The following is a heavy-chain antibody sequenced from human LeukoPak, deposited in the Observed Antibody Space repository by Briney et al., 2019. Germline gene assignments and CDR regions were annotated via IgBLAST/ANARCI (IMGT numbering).Heavy chain of an antibody. CDR2: IYYSGST. V-gene: IGHV4-59*01. J-gene: IGHJ5*02. CDR3: ARVGSSVGIVVVPAGSFDP. Sequence: PSETLSLTCTVSGGSISSYYWSWIRQPPGKGLEWIGYIYYSGSTNYNPSLKSRVTISVDTSKNQISLKLSSVTAADTAVYYCARVGSSVGIVVVPAGSFDPWGQGTLVTVSS. D-gene: IGHD2-2*01. CDR1: GGSISSYY.